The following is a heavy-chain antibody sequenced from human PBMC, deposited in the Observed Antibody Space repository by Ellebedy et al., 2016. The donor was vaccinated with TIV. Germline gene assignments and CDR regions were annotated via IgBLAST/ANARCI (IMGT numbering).Heavy chain of an antibody. D-gene: IGHD3-16*01. V-gene: IGHV3-15*01. CDR2: IKSKTDGGTT. J-gene: IGHJ4*02. CDR1: GFTFSNAW. CDR3: TTVGDAFTEVDY. Sequence: GESLKISCAASGFTFSNAWMSWVRQAPGKGLEWVGRIKSKTDGGTTDYAAPVKGRFTISRDDSKNTLYLQMNSLKTEDTAVYYCTTVGDAFTEVDYWGQGTLVTVSS.